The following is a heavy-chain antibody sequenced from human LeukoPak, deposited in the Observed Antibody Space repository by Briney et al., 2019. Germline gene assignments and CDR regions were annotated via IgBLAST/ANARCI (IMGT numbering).Heavy chain of an antibody. Sequence: GGSLRLSCAASGFTFSSSAMSWVRQAPGKGLEWVSAISNNGGYTYYADSVQGRFTISRDNSKSTLCLQMNSLRAEDTAIYYCAKYGPQDSGSSHFDYWGQGALVTVSS. CDR1: GFTFSSSA. CDR2: ISNNGGYT. D-gene: IGHD1-26*01. V-gene: IGHV3-23*01. CDR3: AKYGPQDSGSSHFDY. J-gene: IGHJ4*02.